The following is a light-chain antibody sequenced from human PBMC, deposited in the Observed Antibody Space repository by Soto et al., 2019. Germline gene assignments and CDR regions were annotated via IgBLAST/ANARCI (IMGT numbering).Light chain of an antibody. J-gene: IGKJ1*01. CDR2: GAS. CDR3: QQYNSYQWT. V-gene: IGKV3-15*01. Sequence: MTQSPSTLSASVGDRVTITCRASQSISSNLAWCQQKPGQAPRLLIYGASTRATGIPARFSGSGSGTEFTLTISSLQSDDVATYYCQQYNSYQWTFGQGTKVDIK. CDR1: QSISSN.